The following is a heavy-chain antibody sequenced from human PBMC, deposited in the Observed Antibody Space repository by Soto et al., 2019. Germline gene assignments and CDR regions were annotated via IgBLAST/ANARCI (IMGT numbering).Heavy chain of an antibody. CDR3: ARGGYYDSSGSRNYHYYGMNV. CDR1: GYTFTSYG. Sequence: ASVKGSCKASGYTFTSYGISWVRQAPGQGLEWMGWISAYDDNTNYAQTLQGRVSMSTDTSTNTAYMELRSLRSDDTAMYYCARGGYYDSSGSRNYHYYGMNVWGQGTTVTVSS. V-gene: IGHV1-18*01. CDR2: ISAYDDNT. J-gene: IGHJ6*02. D-gene: IGHD3-22*01.